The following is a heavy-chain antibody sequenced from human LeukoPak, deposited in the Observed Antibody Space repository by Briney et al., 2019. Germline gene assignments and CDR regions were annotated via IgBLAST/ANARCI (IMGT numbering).Heavy chain of an antibody. CDR2: ISGSGGST. J-gene: IGHJ4*02. CDR1: GFTFSSYG. D-gene: IGHD3-10*01. CDR3: AKATITMVRGGTFDY. V-gene: IGHV3-23*01. Sequence: PGGSLRLSCKASGFTFSSYGMHWVRQAPGKGLEWISAISGSGGSTYYADSVKGRFTISRDNSKNTLYLQMNSLRAEDTAVYYCAKATITMVRGGTFDYWGQGTLVTVSS.